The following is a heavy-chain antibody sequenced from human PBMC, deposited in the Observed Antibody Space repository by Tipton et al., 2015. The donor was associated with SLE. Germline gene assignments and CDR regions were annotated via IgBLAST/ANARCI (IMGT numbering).Heavy chain of an antibody. D-gene: IGHD2-2*01. CDR3: ARLTSTSPPHFDI. CDR2: IYPGDSHT. J-gene: IGHJ3*02. CDR1: GYNFNIYW. V-gene: IGHV5-51*01. Sequence: QLVQSGAEVKKPGESLKISCRGYGYNFNIYWVGWVRQMPGKGLEWMGIIYPGDSHTTYNPSFQGQVTISADKSIGTAYLQWSSLRASDTAMYYCARLTSTSPPHFDIWGQGTMVTVSS.